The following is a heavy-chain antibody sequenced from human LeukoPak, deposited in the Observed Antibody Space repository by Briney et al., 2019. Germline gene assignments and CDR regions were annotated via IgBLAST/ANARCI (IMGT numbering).Heavy chain of an antibody. J-gene: IGHJ3*02. CDR1: GFSFNNYW. CDR3: ARVSAQRSAFDI. CDR2: IKQDGSEK. V-gene: IGHV3-7*01. Sequence: GGSLRLSCATSGFSFNNYWMGWVRQAPGKGLQWVANIKQDGSEKDYVDSVKGRFTISRDNAKNSLYLQMSSLRAEDTAVYYCARVSAQRSAFDIWGQGTMVTVSS. D-gene: IGHD3-10*01.